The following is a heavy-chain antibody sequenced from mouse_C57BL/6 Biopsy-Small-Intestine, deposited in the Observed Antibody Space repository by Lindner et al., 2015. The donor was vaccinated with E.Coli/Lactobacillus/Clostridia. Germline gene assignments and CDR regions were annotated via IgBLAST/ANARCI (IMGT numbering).Heavy chain of an antibody. CDR3: ARKARGYDAWFAY. Sequence: VQLQESGGGLVKPGGSLKLSCAASGFTFSDYGMHWVRQAPEKGLEWVTYISSGSSTIYYADTVKGRFTISRDNAKNTLFLQMTSLRSEDTAMYYCARKARGYDAWFAYWGQGTLVTVSA. CDR1: GFTFSDYG. V-gene: IGHV5-17*01. CDR2: ISSGSSTI. D-gene: IGHD2-2*01. J-gene: IGHJ3*01.